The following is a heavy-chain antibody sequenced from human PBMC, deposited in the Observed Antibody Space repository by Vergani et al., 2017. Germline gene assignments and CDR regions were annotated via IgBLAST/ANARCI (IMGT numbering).Heavy chain of an antibody. D-gene: IGHD2-2*01. CDR1: GGSISTGGYY. CDR3: ARRSYMPAPPTYYSFDF. CDR2: VYDSGNT. Sequence: QVHLQESGPGLVKPSETLSLSCTVSGGSISTGGYYWTWIRQRPGKALEWIGFVYDSGNTYYNPSLEGRVSISADTSKKQFSLKLNFVTAADTAVYYCARRSYMPAPPTYYSFDFWGRGTLVTVSS. V-gene: IGHV4-31*03. J-gene: IGHJ4*02.